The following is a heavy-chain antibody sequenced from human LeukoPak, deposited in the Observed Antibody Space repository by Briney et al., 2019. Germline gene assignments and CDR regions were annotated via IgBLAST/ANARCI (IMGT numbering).Heavy chain of an antibody. J-gene: IGHJ4*02. Sequence: LPGGSLRLSCAASGFTFDDYAMHWVRQAPGKGMEWVSGISWNSGSIGYADSVKGRFTISRDNAKNSLYLQMNSLRAEDTALYYCAKDGQTGALDYWGRGTLVTVSS. CDR1: GFTFDDYA. CDR2: ISWNSGSI. D-gene: IGHD1-1*01. CDR3: AKDGQTGALDY. V-gene: IGHV3-9*01.